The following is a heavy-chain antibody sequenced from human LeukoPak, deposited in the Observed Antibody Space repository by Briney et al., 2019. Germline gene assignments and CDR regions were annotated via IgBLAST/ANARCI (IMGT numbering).Heavy chain of an antibody. CDR3: ARKIAAAWYFDC. CDR1: GFTFSTYA. D-gene: IGHD6-13*01. Sequence: GGSLRLSCEASGFTFSTYAMSWVRQAPGKGLEWVANIKQDGSEKYYVDSVKGRFTISRDNAKNSLYLQMNSLRAEDTAVYYCARKIAAAWYFDCWGQGTLVTVSS. CDR2: IKQDGSEK. V-gene: IGHV3-7*05. J-gene: IGHJ4*02.